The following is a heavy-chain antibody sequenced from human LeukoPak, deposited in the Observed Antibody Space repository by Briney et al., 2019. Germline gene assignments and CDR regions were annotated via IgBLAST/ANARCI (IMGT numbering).Heavy chain of an antibody. V-gene: IGHV3-64*01. D-gene: IGHD2/OR15-2a*01. J-gene: IGHJ3*02. CDR3: ARGEYEEGAFDI. CDR1: GFTFSSYA. Sequence: PGGSLRLSCAASGFTFSSYAMHWVRQAPGKGLEYVSAISSNGGSTYYANSVKGRFTISRDNTKNTLYLQMGSLRAEDMAVYYCARGEYEEGAFDIWGQGTMVTVSS. CDR2: ISSNGGST.